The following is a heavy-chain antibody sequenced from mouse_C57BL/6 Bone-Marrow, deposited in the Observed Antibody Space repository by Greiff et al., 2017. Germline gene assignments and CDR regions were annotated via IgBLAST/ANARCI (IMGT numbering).Heavy chain of an antibody. V-gene: IGHV1-47*01. CDR1: GYTFTTYP. CDR2: FHPYNDDT. J-gene: IGHJ2*01. Sequence: QVQLQQSGAELARPGASVKLSCKASGYTFTTYPIEWMKQNHGKSLEWIGNFHPYNDDTKYNEKFKGKATLTVEKSSNTVYVELRLLTSDDSAVYFYARSSTFFYYFDYWGQGTTLTVSS. D-gene: IGHD5-1*01. CDR3: ARSSTFFYYFDY.